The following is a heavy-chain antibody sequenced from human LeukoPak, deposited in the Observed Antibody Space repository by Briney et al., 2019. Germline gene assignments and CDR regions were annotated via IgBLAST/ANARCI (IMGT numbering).Heavy chain of an antibody. J-gene: IGHJ3*02. V-gene: IGHV5-51*01. CDR2: IYPGDSDT. D-gene: IGHD1-26*01. CDR3: ARLPNSGSQDAFDI. CDR1: GYSFTNYW. Sequence: GESLKISCKTSGYSFTNYWIGWVRQMPGKGLEWMGIIYPGDSDTRYSPSFQGQVTISADKSISTASLQWSSLKASDTAMYYCARLPNSGSQDAFDIWGQGTMVTVSS.